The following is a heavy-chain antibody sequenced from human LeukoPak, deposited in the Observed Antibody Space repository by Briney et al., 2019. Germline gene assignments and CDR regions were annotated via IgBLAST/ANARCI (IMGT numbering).Heavy chain of an antibody. Sequence: PSETLSLTCTVSGDSFSYFYWSWIRQPPGKGLEWIGYIYNSGSTNYNPSLKSRVTISVDTSKNQFSLKLTSVTAADTAVYYCARGVVAAPQTFDYWGQGTLVTVSS. CDR3: ARGVVAAPQTFDY. V-gene: IGHV4-59*01. D-gene: IGHD2-15*01. CDR1: GDSFSYFY. J-gene: IGHJ4*02. CDR2: IYNSGST.